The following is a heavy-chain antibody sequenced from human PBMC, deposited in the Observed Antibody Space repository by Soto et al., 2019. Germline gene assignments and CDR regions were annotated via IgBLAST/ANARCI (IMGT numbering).Heavy chain of an antibody. CDR3: ARGTTIFVDYYYYYMDV. CDR1: GGTFSSYT. J-gene: IGHJ6*03. V-gene: IGHV1-69*02. D-gene: IGHD3-3*01. CDR2: IIPILGIA. Sequence: SVKVSCKASGGTFSSYTISWVRQAPGQGLEWMGRIIPILGIANYAQKSQGRVTITADKSTSTAYMELRSLRSDDTAVYYCARGTTIFVDYYYYYMDVWGKGTTVTVSS.